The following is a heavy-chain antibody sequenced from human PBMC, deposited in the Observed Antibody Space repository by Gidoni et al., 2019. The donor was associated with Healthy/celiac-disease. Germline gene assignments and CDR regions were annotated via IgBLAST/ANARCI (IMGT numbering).Heavy chain of an antibody. Sequence: EVQLVESGGGLVQPGGSLRLSCAASGFTFISYSMNWVRQAPGKGLEWVSYISSSSSTIYYADSVKGRFTISRDNAKNSLYLQMNSLRAEDTAVYYCASYDYGGKLGIGRTAYYYGMDVWGQGTTVTVSS. CDR3: ASYDYGGKLGIGRTAYYYGMDV. J-gene: IGHJ6*02. CDR1: GFTFISYS. D-gene: IGHD4-17*01. V-gene: IGHV3-48*01. CDR2: ISSSSSTI.